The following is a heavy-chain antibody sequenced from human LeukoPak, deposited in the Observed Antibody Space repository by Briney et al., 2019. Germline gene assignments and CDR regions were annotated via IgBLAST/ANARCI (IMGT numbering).Heavy chain of an antibody. CDR3: ARAPVTSCRGAFCYPFDY. CDR1: GSTFSSYE. V-gene: IGHV3-48*03. D-gene: IGHD2-15*01. Sequence: GGSLRLSCAASGSTFSSYEMNWVRQAPGKGLEWVSYISSSGSTIYYADSVKGRFTISRDNAKNSLYLQMNRLRVEDAAVYYCARAPVTSCRGAFCYPFDYWGQGTLVTVSS. J-gene: IGHJ4*02. CDR2: ISSSGSTI.